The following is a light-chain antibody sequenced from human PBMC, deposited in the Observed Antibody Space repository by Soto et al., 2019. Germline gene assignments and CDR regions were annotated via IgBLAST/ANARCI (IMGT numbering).Light chain of an antibody. CDR3: QQYGSSLPT. CDR1: QSVSSSY. J-gene: IGKJ1*01. Sequence: EIVLTQSPGTLSLSPGERATLSCRASQSVSSSYLAWYQQKPGQAPRLLIYGASSTATGIPDRFSGSGSGTDFTLTISRLEPEDFAVYYCQQYGSSLPTFGLGTKVEIK. V-gene: IGKV3-20*01. CDR2: GAS.